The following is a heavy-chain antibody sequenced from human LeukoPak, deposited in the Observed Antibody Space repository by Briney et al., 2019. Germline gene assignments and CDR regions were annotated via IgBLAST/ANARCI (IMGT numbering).Heavy chain of an antibody. Sequence: GGSLRLSCPASGFTFSSYAMSWVRQAPGKGLEWVSVIGGSGGSTYYADSVKGRFTISRDNSKNSLYLQMNSLRTEDTALYYCAKECSGGSCWGDYWGQGTLVTVSS. V-gene: IGHV3-23*01. CDR1: GFTFSSYA. CDR2: IGGSGGST. CDR3: AKECSGGSCWGDY. D-gene: IGHD2-15*01. J-gene: IGHJ4*02.